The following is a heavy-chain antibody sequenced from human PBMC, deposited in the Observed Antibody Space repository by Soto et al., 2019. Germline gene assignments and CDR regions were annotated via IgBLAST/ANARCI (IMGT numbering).Heavy chain of an antibody. CDR1: GGSISSYY. CDR3: ARAAFRRGSHHFDF. CDR2: IYQGGDT. D-gene: IGHD1-26*01. V-gene: IGHV4-59*08. Sequence: SETLCLTCTVSGGSISSYYWSWIRQPPGKGLEWIGSIYQGGDTNYNPSLNSPVTISVDTSNNHFSLRLDSVTAADTAVYYCARAAFRRGSHHFDFWGQGILVTVSS. J-gene: IGHJ4*02.